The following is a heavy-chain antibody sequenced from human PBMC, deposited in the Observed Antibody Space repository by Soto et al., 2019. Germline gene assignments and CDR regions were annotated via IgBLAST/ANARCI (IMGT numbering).Heavy chain of an antibody. Sequence: GASVKVSCKASGGTFSSYAISWVRQAPGQGLEWMGGIIPIFGTANYAQKFQGRVTITADESTSTAYMELSSLRSEDTAVYYCASIVTRITEATADWYFELWGRGTLVTVSS. CDR3: ASIVTRITEATADWYFEL. V-gene: IGHV1-69*13. CDR2: IIPIFGTA. D-gene: IGHD1-20*01. J-gene: IGHJ2*01. CDR1: GGTFSSYA.